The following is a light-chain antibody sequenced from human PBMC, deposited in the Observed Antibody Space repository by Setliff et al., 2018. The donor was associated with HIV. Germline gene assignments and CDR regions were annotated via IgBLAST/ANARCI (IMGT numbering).Light chain of an antibody. V-gene: IGLV2-14*03. CDR3: ASYRSPATYV. CDR1: SSDVGGYDF. J-gene: IGLJ1*01. CDR2: DVS. Sequence: QSALTQPASVSGSPGQSITISCLGTSSDVGGYDFVSWYQQRPGKAPKLIIFDVSERPSGVSHRFSGSKSGNTASLTISGLQTEDEADYFCASYRSPATYVFGIGTKVPS.